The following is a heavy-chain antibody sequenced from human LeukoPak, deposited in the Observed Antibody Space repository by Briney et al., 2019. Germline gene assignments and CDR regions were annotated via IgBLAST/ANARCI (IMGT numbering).Heavy chain of an antibody. CDR3: ANRRDGYNDLDY. Sequence: GGSLRLSCAASGFTFSSYGMHWVRQAPGKGLEWVAFIRYDGSNKYYADSVKGRFTISRDNSKNTLYLQMNSLRAEDTAVYYCANRRDGYNDLDYWGQGTLVTVSS. V-gene: IGHV3-30*02. J-gene: IGHJ4*02. CDR1: GFTFSSYG. D-gene: IGHD5-24*01. CDR2: IRYDGSNK.